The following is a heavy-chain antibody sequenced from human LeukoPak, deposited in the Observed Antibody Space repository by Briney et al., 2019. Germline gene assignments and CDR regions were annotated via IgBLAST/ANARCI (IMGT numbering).Heavy chain of an antibody. CDR1: GYTFTSYG. CDR2: ISAYNGNT. J-gene: IGHJ4*02. Sequence: ASVKVSCKASGYTFTSYGTSWVRQAPGQGLEWMGWISAYNGNTNYAQKLQGRVTMTTDTSTSTAYMELRSLRSDDTAVYYCARAVVSQLWFGELLPDALDFDYWGQGTLVTVPS. CDR3: ARAVVSQLWFGELLPDALDFDY. D-gene: IGHD3-10*01. V-gene: IGHV1-18*01.